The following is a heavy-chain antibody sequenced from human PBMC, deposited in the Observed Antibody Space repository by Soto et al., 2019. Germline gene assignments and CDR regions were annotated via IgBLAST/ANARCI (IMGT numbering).Heavy chain of an antibody. CDR1: GGTFSNDI. CDR2: IIPLLDTT. V-gene: IGHV1-69*08. J-gene: IGHJ4*02. CDR3: MGRALYYYGSGSYYPPFPDREFDY. Sequence: SVKVSCKTSGGTFSNDIITWVRQAPGQGLEWMGRIIPLLDTTNYAQKFQGRVTITADKSTGTAYMEMNSLKTEDTAVYYCMGRALYYYGSGSYYPPFPDREFDYWGQGTLVTVSS. D-gene: IGHD3-10*01.